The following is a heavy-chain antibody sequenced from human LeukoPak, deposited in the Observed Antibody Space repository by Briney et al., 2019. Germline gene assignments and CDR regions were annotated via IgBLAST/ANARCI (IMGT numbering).Heavy chain of an antibody. CDR2: IYHSGST. CDR1: GDSLSSYY. D-gene: IGHD6-13*01. J-gene: IGHJ4*02. V-gene: IGHV4-59*01. CDR3: ATGDSSRWYYFDY. Sequence: PSETLSLTCTVSGDSLSSYYWRWIRPPPGKGLEWIGYIYHSGSTNYNPSLKSRVTISADTSKDQFSLKLASVTAADTAVYYCATGDSSRWYYFDYWGQGTLVTVSS.